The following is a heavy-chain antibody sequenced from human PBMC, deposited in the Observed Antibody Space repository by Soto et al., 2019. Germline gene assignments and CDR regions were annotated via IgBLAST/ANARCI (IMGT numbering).Heavy chain of an antibody. J-gene: IGHJ5*02. V-gene: IGHV4-59*12. CDR1: GGSISSYY. CDR2: IYYSGST. D-gene: IGHD6-13*01. Sequence: SETLSLTCTVSGGSISSYYWSWIRQPPGKGLEWIGYIYYSGSTNYNPSLKSRVTISVDKSKNQFSLKLSSVTAADTAVYYCARERQQLVRGWFDPWGQGTLVTVSS. CDR3: ARERQQLVRGWFDP.